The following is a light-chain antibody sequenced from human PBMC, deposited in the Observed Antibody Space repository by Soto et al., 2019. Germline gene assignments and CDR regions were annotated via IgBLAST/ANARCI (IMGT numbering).Light chain of an antibody. CDR1: ESVSTN. Sequence: IEMTQSPATLSLAPGERVTVSCRASESVSTNLAWYQQKAGQAPRLLIYGASTRATGIPARFSGSGSGTEFTLTISSLQSEDFAVYYCQQRSNWAITFGQGTRLEIK. CDR2: GAS. V-gene: IGKV3-15*01. J-gene: IGKJ5*01. CDR3: QQRSNWAIT.